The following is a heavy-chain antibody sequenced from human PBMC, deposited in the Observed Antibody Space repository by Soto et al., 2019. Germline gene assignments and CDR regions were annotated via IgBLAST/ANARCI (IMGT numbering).Heavy chain of an antibody. CDR1: GYTFTSYD. Sequence: ASVKVSCKASGYTFTSYDINWVRQATGQGLEWMGWMNPNNGNTGYAQKLQGRVTMTRDTSISTAYMELSSLRSDDTAVYYCARDPINNWFDPWGQGTLVTVST. CDR2: MNPNNGNT. CDR3: ARDPINNWFDP. J-gene: IGHJ5*02. V-gene: IGHV1-8*01. D-gene: IGHD3-9*01.